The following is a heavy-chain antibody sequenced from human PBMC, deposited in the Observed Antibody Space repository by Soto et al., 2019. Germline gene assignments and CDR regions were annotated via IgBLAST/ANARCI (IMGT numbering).Heavy chain of an antibody. J-gene: IGHJ4*02. CDR2: INSDSTTT. Sequence: DVQLDQSGGGLVQPGGSLRLSCAASGFPFSNYAMHWVRQAPGKGLEWISYINSDSTTTFHADSIKGRLTVSRDNAKNAVYLPMSSLRYTDTAVYSCARDLSHWGQGTLVTVSS. CDR3: ARDLSH. CDR1: GFPFSNYA. V-gene: IGHV3-48*02.